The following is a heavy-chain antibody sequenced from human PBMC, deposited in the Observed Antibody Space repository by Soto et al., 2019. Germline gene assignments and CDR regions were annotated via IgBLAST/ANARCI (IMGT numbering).Heavy chain of an antibody. V-gene: IGHV4-39*01. D-gene: IGHD1-20*01. Sequence: PWETLSLTCTVSGGSISSSSYSWGGIRQPPGKGLEGMGSIYYRGSTYYNPSLKSRVPISVDRSRNRFSLKLSSVTAADTAVYYCARSQINWNPESWFDPWGQGTLVTVSS. CDR1: GGSISSSSYS. CDR3: ARSQINWNPESWFDP. J-gene: IGHJ5*02. CDR2: IYYRGST.